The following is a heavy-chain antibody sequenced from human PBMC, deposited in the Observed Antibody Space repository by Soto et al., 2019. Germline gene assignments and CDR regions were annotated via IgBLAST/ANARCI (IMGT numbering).Heavy chain of an antibody. CDR1: GFTFSSYA. J-gene: IGHJ6*02. CDR2: ISYDGSNK. Sequence: GGSLRLSCAASGFTFSSYAMHWVRQAPGKGLEWVAVISYDGSNKYYADSVKGRFTISRDNSKNTLYLQMNSLRAEDTAVYYCAREGPWAYYYDSSGYGDVWGQGTTVTSP. CDR3: AREGPWAYYYDSSGYGDV. V-gene: IGHV3-30-3*01. D-gene: IGHD3-22*01.